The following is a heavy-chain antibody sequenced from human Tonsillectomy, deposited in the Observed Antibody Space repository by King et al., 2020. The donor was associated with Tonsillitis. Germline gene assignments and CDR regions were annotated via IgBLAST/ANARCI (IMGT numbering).Heavy chain of an antibody. CDR2: INIDGSST. D-gene: IGHD4/OR15-4a*01. V-gene: IGHV3-74*01. CDR1: GFTFSSYW. Sequence: VQLVESGGGLVQPGGSLRLSCAASGFTFSSYWMHWVRQAPGKGLVWVSRINIDGSSTNYADSVKGRFPISRDNAKNTLYLQMNSLRAEDTAVYYCARVWCSSYYGMDVWGQGTTVTVSS. CDR3: ARVWCSSYYGMDV. J-gene: IGHJ6*02.